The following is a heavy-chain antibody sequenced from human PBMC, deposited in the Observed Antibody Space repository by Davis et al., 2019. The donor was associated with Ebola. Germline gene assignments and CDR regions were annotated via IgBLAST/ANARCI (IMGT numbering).Heavy chain of an antibody. V-gene: IGHV1-46*01. D-gene: IGHD2-2*01. Sequence: ASVKVSCKASGYTFTSYYMHWVRQAPGQGLEWMGIINPSGGSTSYAQKFQGRVTMTRDTSTSTVYMELSSLRSGDTAVYYCAVVVPAATYWFDPWGQGTLVTVSS. CDR3: AVVVPAATYWFDP. J-gene: IGHJ5*02. CDR2: INPSGGST. CDR1: GYTFTSYY.